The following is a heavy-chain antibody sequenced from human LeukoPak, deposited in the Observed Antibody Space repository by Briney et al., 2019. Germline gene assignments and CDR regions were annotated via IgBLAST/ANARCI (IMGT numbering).Heavy chain of an antibody. CDR3: ARQDAASVRGVIYFYYGMDV. J-gene: IGHJ6*02. V-gene: IGHV4-39*01. Sequence: SETLSLTCTVSGGSISSGSYYWGWIRQPPGKGLEWIGSIYYSGSTYYNPSLKSRVTISVDTSKNQFSLKLSSVTAADTAVYYCARQDAASVRGVIYFYYGMDVWGQGTTVTVSS. CDR2: IYYSGST. D-gene: IGHD3-10*01. CDR1: GGSISSGSYY.